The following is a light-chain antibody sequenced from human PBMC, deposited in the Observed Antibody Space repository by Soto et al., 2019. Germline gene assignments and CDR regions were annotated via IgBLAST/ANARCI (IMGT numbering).Light chain of an antibody. Sequence: EIVLTQSPGTLSVSPGERATLSCRASQSVSNNYLAWYQQKPGHAPRLLIYGASNRATGIPDRLSGSGSGTDFTLTISRMEPEDFAVYYCQQYGSSGTFGQGTKVDI. CDR3: QQYGSSGT. V-gene: IGKV3-20*01. CDR1: QSVSNNY. CDR2: GAS. J-gene: IGKJ1*01.